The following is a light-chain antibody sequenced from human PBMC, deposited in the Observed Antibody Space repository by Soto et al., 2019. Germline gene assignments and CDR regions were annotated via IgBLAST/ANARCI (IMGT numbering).Light chain of an antibody. CDR2: DAS. CDR1: QSINSN. CDR3: QQYNDWPL. Sequence: EIVMTQSPATLSVSPGERATLSCRASQSINSNLAWYQQKPGQAPRLLIYDASTRATGIPARFSGSGSGTEFTLTISSLQSEDFAVYYCQQYNDWPLFGPGTKVDIK. V-gene: IGKV3-15*01. J-gene: IGKJ3*01.